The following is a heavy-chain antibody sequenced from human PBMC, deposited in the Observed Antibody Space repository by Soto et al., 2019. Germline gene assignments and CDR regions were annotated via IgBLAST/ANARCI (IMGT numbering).Heavy chain of an antibody. CDR2: IRSKANSYAT. J-gene: IGHJ6*02. Sequence: PGGSLRLSCAASGFTVADYGMSWVRQAPGKGLEWVGRIRSKANSYATAYAASVKGRFTISRDDSKNTAYLQMNSLKTEDTAVYYCTSGDYGPGNYYYGMDVWGQGTTVTVSS. D-gene: IGHD4-17*01. CDR3: TSGDYGPGNYYYGMDV. CDR1: GFTVADYG. V-gene: IGHV3-73*01.